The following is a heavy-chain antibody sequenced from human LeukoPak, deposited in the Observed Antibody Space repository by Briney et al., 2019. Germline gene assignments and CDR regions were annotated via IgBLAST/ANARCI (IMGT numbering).Heavy chain of an antibody. V-gene: IGHV4-59*01. CDR1: GGSLSSYY. J-gene: IGHJ4*02. CDR3: ASWELPERFFDY. D-gene: IGHD1-26*01. Sequence: SETLSLTCTVSGGSLSSYYWSWLRQPPGKGLEWIAYIYYSGSTNYNPSLKSRVTISVDTSKNQFSLKLSSVTAADTAVYYCASWELPERFFDYWGQGTLVTVSS. CDR2: IYYSGST.